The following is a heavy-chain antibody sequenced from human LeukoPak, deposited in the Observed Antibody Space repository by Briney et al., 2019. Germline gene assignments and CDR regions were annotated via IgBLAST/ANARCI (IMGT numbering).Heavy chain of an antibody. V-gene: IGHV3-23*01. J-gene: IGHJ4*02. CDR3: AKCSFTSVADLDH. CDR1: GLSFSSYA. Sequence: GGSLRLSCAASGLSFSSYAMSWVRQAPGKGLEWVSTISGTDGWTYYADSVKGRFTISRDNSQNTLYLQMNSLRAEDTAIYYCAKCSFTSVADLDHWGQGTLVTVSS. CDR2: ISGTDGWT. D-gene: IGHD6-19*01.